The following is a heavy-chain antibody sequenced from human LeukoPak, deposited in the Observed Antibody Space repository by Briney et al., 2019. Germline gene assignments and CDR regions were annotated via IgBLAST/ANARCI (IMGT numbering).Heavy chain of an antibody. Sequence: SETLSLTCAVSGGSISSGGYSWSWIRQPPGKGLEWIGYIYHSGSTYYNPSLKSRVTISVDRSKNQFSLKLSSVTAADTAVYYCARDVAGGGGVFDIWGQGTMVTVSS. V-gene: IGHV4-30-2*01. CDR1: GGSISSGGYS. D-gene: IGHD3-16*01. CDR2: IYHSGST. J-gene: IGHJ3*02. CDR3: ARDVAGGGGVFDI.